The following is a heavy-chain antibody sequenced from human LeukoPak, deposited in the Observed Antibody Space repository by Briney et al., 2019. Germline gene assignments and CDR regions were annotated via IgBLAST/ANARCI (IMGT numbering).Heavy chain of an antibody. Sequence: ASVKVSCKASGYTFTSYGISWVRQAPGQGLEWMGWISAYNGNTNYAQKLQGRVTMTTDTSTSTAHMELRSLRSDDTAVYYCARWDSSSGDAFDIWGQGTMVTVSS. V-gene: IGHV1-18*01. J-gene: IGHJ3*02. D-gene: IGHD6-6*01. CDR3: ARWDSSSGDAFDI. CDR2: ISAYNGNT. CDR1: GYTFTSYG.